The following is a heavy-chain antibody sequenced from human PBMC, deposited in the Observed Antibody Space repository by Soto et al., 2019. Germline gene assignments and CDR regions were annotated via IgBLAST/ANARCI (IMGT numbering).Heavy chain of an antibody. Sequence: SQTLSLTCAISWDSVSSNSASCNWIRQSPSRGLEWLGRTYYRSKWYNDYALSVKSRITINPDTSKNQFSLQLNSVTPEDTAVYYCARGHCSSGCRIDYWGQGTLVTVSS. CDR2: TYYRSKWYN. D-gene: IGHD2-2*01. CDR3: ARGHCSSGCRIDY. J-gene: IGHJ4*02. V-gene: IGHV6-1*01. CDR1: WDSVSSNSAS.